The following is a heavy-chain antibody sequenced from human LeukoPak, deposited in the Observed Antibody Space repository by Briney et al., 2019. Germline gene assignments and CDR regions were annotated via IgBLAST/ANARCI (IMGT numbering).Heavy chain of an antibody. CDR1: GFSVSSNY. Sequence: GGSLRLSCAASGFSVSSNYMSWVRQAPGKGLEWVSVIYSGGTGGNTYYADSVKGRFTISRDDSKNTLYLQMKSLRVEATAVYYCARDREVEPTWFDTWGQGTLVIVSS. D-gene: IGHD3-10*01. J-gene: IGHJ5*02. CDR2: IYSGGTGGNT. CDR3: ARDREVEPTWFDT. V-gene: IGHV3-66*01.